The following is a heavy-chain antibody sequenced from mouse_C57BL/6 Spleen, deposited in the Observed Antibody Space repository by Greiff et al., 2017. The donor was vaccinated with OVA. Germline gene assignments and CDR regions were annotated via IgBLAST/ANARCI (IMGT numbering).Heavy chain of an antibody. Sequence: EVQLQQSGPELVKPGASVKIPCKASGYTFTDYNMDWVKQSHGKSLEWIGDINPNNGGTIYNQKFKGKATLTVDKSSSTAYMELRSLTSEDTAVYYCARFITTVVAFDYWGQGTTLTVSS. D-gene: IGHD1-1*01. V-gene: IGHV1-18*01. CDR2: INPNNGGT. CDR1: GYTFTDYN. CDR3: ARFITTVVAFDY. J-gene: IGHJ2*01.